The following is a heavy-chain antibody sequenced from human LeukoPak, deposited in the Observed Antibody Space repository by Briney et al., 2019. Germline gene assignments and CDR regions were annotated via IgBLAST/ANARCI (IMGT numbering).Heavy chain of an antibody. V-gene: IGHV1-18*01. J-gene: IGHJ3*02. CDR1: GYTFTSYG. Sequence: ASVTVSCKASGYTFTSYGISWVRQAPGQGLEWMGWISAYNGNTNYAQKLQGRVTMTTDTSTSTAYMELRSLRSDDTAVYYCARNDVEGALGLFTFASSGYYGAFDIWGQGTMVTVSS. D-gene: IGHD3-22*01. CDR3: ARNDVEGALGLFTFASSGYYGAFDI. CDR2: ISAYNGNT.